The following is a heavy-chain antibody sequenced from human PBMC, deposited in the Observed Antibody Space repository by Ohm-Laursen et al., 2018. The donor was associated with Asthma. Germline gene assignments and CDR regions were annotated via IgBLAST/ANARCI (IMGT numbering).Heavy chain of an antibody. J-gene: IGHJ5*02. D-gene: IGHD5-12*01. CDR2: VFDSGST. CDR3: ARVGFFETSAYFETFDP. CDR1: GGSISSFN. V-gene: IGHV4-59*01. Sequence: GTLSLTCTVSGGSISSFNWSWIRQPPGKGLEWIGYVFDSGSTHYNPSLKSRVTISVDTSKKQFYLKLNSVTAADTAVYYCARVGFFETSAYFETFDPWGQGTLVTVSS.